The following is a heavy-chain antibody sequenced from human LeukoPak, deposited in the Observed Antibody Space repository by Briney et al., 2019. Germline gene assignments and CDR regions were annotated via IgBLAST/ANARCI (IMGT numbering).Heavy chain of an antibody. CDR1: GFTFSSYN. J-gene: IGHJ4*02. Sequence: GGSLRLSCAASGFTFSSYNMNWVRQAPGKGLEWVSYSSSYSSTIYYADSVKGRFTISRDNAKNSLYLQMNSLRAEDTAVYYCARGHYYDSSGSKWGFDYWGQGTLVTVSS. D-gene: IGHD3-22*01. CDR2: SSSYSSTI. CDR3: ARGHYYDSSGSKWGFDY. V-gene: IGHV3-48*01.